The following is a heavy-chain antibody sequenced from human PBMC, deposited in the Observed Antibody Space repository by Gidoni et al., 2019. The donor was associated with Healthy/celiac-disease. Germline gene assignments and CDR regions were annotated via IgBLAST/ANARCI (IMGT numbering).Heavy chain of an antibody. J-gene: IGHJ3*02. CDR3: ARHTDYGPSWAFDI. V-gene: IGHV4-39*01. D-gene: IGHD4-17*01. Sequence: QLQLQESGTGLVKPSETLSLTCTVSGGSISSSSYYWGWIRQPPGKGLEWIGSIYYSGSTYYNPSLKSRVTISVDTSKNQFSLKLSSVTAADTAVYYCARHTDYGPSWAFDIWGQGTMVTVSS. CDR1: GGSISSSSYY. CDR2: IYYSGST.